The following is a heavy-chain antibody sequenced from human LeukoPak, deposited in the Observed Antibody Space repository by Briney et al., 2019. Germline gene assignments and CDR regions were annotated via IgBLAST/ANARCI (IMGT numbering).Heavy chain of an antibody. CDR2: ISYGGSNK. J-gene: IGHJ6*02. CDR3: ARDLLGVSYGMDV. Sequence: GRSLRLSCAASGFTFSSYAMHWVRQAPGKGLEWVAVISYGGSNKYYADSVKGRFTISRDNSKNTLYLQMNSLRAEDTAVYYCARDLLGVSYGMDVWGQGTTVTVSS. V-gene: IGHV3-30*04. CDR1: GFTFSSYA. D-gene: IGHD2-15*01.